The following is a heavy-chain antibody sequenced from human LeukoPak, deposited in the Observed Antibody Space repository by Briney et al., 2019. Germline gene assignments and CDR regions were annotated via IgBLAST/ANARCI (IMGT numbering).Heavy chain of an antibody. CDR1: GFSFSGHW. CDR2: ISPTGSTT. Sequence: GSLRLSCIASGFSFSGHWMHWARQLPGKGLVWVSRISPTGSTTSYADSVKGRFTVSRDNAKNILYLQMNSLRAEDTAVYYCARDKETATTADLGFWGQGTLVTVSS. D-gene: IGHD5-24*01. CDR3: ARDKETATTADLGF. V-gene: IGHV3-74*01. J-gene: IGHJ4*02.